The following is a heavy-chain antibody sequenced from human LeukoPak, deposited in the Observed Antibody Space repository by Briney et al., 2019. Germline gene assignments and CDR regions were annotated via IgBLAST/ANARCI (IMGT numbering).Heavy chain of an antibody. CDR1: GYTFIGYY. CDR2: INPNSGGT. J-gene: IGHJ4*02. V-gene: IGHV1-2*02. CDR3: AVKFSGSYYGLDY. Sequence: ASVKVSCKASGYTFIGYYMHWVRQAPGQGLEWMGWINPNSGGTNYAQKFQGRVTMTRDTSISTAYMEVSSLRSDDTAVYYCAVKFSGSYYGLDYWSQGTLVTVSS. D-gene: IGHD3-10*01.